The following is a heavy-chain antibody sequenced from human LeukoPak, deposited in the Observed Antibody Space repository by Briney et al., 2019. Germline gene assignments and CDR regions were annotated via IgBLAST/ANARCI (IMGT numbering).Heavy chain of an antibody. CDR1: GFTFSSYE. D-gene: IGHD3-10*01. CDR3: ATLLYGSGSFDYYYYYYMDV. J-gene: IGHJ6*03. V-gene: IGHV3-7*01. Sequence: PGGSLRLSCAASGFTFSSYEMNWVRQAPGKGLEWVANIKQDGSEKYYVDSVKGRFTISRDNAKNSLYLQMNSLRAEDTAVYYCATLLYGSGSFDYYYYYYMDVWGKGTTVTISS. CDR2: IKQDGSEK.